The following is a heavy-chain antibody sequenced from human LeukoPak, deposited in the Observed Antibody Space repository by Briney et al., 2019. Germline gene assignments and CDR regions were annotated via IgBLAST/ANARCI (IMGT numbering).Heavy chain of an antibody. J-gene: IGHJ3*02. Sequence: PGRSLRLSCAASGFTFSSYSMNWVRQAPGKGLEWVSSISSSSSYIYYADSVKGRFTISRDNAKNSLYLQMNSLRAEDTAVYYCARDLGDYGNAFDIWGQGTMVTVSS. V-gene: IGHV3-21*01. D-gene: IGHD4-17*01. CDR1: GFTFSSYS. CDR2: ISSSSSYI. CDR3: ARDLGDYGNAFDI.